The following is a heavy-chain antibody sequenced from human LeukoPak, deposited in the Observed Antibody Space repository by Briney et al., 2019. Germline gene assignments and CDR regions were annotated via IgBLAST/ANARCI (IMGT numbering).Heavy chain of an antibody. J-gene: IGHJ4*01. CDR3: ARPISGSNGISNY. V-gene: IGHV3-74*01. D-gene: IGHD2-8*01. CDR2: INADGSST. Sequence: GGSLRLSCAASGFTFSSYWMHWVRQAPGKGLVWVSRINADGSSTSYADSVKGRFTISRDNAKNTLYLQMNSLRAEDTAIYYCARPISGSNGISNYWGHGTLVTVSS. CDR1: GFTFSSYW.